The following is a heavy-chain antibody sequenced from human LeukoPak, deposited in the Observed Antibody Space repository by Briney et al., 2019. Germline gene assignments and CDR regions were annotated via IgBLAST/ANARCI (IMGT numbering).Heavy chain of an antibody. V-gene: IGHV1-69*05. Sequence: ASVKVSCKASGGTFSSYAISWVRQAPGQGLEWMGEIIPIFGTANYAQKFQGRVTITTDESTSTAYMELSSLRSEDTAVYYCARDNNWNSRRRGNFDYWGQGTLVTVSS. CDR1: GGTFSSYA. D-gene: IGHD1-7*01. CDR3: ARDNNWNSRRRGNFDY. CDR2: IIPIFGTA. J-gene: IGHJ4*02.